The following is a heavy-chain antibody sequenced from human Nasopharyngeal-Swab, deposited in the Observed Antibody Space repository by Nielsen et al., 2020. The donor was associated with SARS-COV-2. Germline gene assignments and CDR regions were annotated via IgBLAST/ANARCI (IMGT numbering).Heavy chain of an antibody. CDR2: IYSGGST. CDR3: ARGMGAYDFWSGYYTGRGYYYYGMDV. J-gene: IGHJ6*02. Sequence: GESLKISCAASGFTVSSNYMSWVRQAPGKGLEWVSVIYSGGSTYYADPVKGRFTISRHNSKNTLYLQMNSLRAEDTAVYYCARGMGAYDFWSGYYTGRGYYYYGMDVWGQGTTVTVSS. V-gene: IGHV3-53*04. CDR1: GFTVSSNY. D-gene: IGHD3-3*01.